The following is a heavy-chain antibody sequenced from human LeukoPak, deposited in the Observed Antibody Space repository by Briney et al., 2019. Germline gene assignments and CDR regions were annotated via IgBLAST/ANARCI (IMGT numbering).Heavy chain of an antibody. CDR2: IYYSGST. J-gene: IGHJ5*02. V-gene: IGHV4-59*01. D-gene: IGHD3-22*01. Sequence: PSETLSLTCTVSGGPISSYYWSWIRQPPGKGLEWIGYIYYSGSTNYNPSLKSRVTISVDTSKNQFSLKLSSVTAADTPVYYCARVQNYYDSSPYNWFDPWGQGTLVTVSS. CDR3: ARVQNYYDSSPYNWFDP. CDR1: GGPISSYY.